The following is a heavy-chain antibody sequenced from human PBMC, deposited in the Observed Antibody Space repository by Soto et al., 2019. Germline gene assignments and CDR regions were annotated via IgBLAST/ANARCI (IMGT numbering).Heavy chain of an antibody. CDR3: AHIPVVRGVDDAFDI. CDR1: GVSLSTSGVG. J-gene: IGHJ3*02. CDR2: IYWDDDK. V-gene: IGHV2-5*02. Sequence: QITLKESGPTLVKPTQTLTLTCTFSGVSLSTSGVGVGWIRQPPGKALEWLALIYWDDDKRYSPSLKSRLTITKDTSKNQVVLTMTNMDPVDTATYCCAHIPVVRGVDDAFDIWGQGTMVTVSS. D-gene: IGHD3-10*01.